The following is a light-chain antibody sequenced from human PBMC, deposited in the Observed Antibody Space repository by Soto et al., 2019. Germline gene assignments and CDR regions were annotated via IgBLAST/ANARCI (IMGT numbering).Light chain of an antibody. CDR1: QSVSSY. V-gene: IGKV3-11*01. Sequence: EIVLTQSPATLSLSPGERATLSCRASQSVSSYLAWYQQKPGQAPRLLIYDASNRATGIPARFSGSGSGTDFPLTISSLEPEDFAVYYCQQRSNWPRGGTFGQGTKVEIK. CDR2: DAS. CDR3: QQRSNWPRGGT. J-gene: IGKJ1*01.